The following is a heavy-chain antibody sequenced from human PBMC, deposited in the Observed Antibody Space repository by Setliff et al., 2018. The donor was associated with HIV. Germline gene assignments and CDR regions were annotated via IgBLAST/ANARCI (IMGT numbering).Heavy chain of an antibody. CDR2: IIPIFGTT. CDR3: AKDIPGPAINGGRIKNWFDP. V-gene: IGHV1-69*05. Sequence: SVKVSCKASGYTFTSYGISWVRQAPGQGLEWMGGIIPIFGTTNYAQKFQGRVTITTDESTTTAYMELSSLRSEDTAVYYCAKDIPGPAINGGRIKNWFDPWGEGTLVTVS. J-gene: IGHJ5*02. D-gene: IGHD4-17*01. CDR1: GYTFTSYG.